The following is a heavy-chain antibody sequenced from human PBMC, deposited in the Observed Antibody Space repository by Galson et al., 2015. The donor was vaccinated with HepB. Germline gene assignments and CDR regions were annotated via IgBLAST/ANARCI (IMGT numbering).Heavy chain of an antibody. D-gene: IGHD4-17*01. Sequence: SVKVSCKASGYTFTSYDINWVRQATGQGLEWMGWMNPNSGNTGYAQKFQGRVTMTRNTSISTAYMELSSLRSEDTAVYYCARAPTVTRRGYYYYYMDVWGKGTTVTVSS. J-gene: IGHJ6*03. CDR1: GYTFTSYD. V-gene: IGHV1-8*01. CDR3: ARAPTVTRRGYYYYYMDV. CDR2: MNPNSGNT.